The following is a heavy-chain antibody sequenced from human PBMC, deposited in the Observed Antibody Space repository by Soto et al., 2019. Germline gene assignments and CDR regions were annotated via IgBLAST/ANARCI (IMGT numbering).Heavy chain of an antibody. Sequence: QVQLVQSGAEVKKPGPSVKVSCKASGGTFGRYAISWVRQAPGQGLEWMGGIIPIPGTANYAQKLQGRVTIAAEESTSTAYMELSSLRSEDTAVYYCARSQGSSTSLEIYYYYYYGMDVWGQGTTVTVSS. CDR1: GGTFGRYA. J-gene: IGHJ6*02. CDR3: ARSQGSSTSLEIYYYYYYGMDV. CDR2: IIPIPGTA. D-gene: IGHD2-2*01. V-gene: IGHV1-69*01.